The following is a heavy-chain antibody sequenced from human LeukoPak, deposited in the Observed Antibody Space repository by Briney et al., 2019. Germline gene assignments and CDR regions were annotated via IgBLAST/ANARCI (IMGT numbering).Heavy chain of an antibody. CDR2: MNPNSGNT. Sequence: ASVKVSCKASGYTFTSYDINWVRQATGQGLEWMGWMNPNSGNTGYAQKFQGRVTITRNTSISTAYMELSSLRSEDTAVYYCARVPSADFWSGYYGDYWGQGTLVTVSS. V-gene: IGHV1-8*03. J-gene: IGHJ4*02. CDR1: GYTFTSYD. CDR3: ARVPSADFWSGYYGDY. D-gene: IGHD3-3*01.